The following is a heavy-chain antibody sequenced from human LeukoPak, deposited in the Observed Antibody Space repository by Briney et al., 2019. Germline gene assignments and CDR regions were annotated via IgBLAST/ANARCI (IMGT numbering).Heavy chain of an antibody. CDR2: IIPIFGTA. Sequence: GASVKVSCKASGGTFSSYAISWVRQAPGQGLEWMGRIIPIFGTANYAQKFQGRVTITTDESTSTAYMELSSLRSEDTAVYYCARAKYYYDRPGAFDIWGQGTMVTVSS. CDR3: ARAKYYYDRPGAFDI. D-gene: IGHD3-22*01. V-gene: IGHV1-69*05. CDR1: GGTFSSYA. J-gene: IGHJ3*02.